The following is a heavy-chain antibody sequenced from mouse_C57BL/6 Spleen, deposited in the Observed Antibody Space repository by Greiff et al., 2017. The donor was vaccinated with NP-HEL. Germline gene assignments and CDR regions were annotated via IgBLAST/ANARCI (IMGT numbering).Heavy chain of an antibody. CDR3: TNDGYHRGGDV. V-gene: IGHV14-4*01. Sequence: EVQLQQSGAELVRPGASVKLSCTASGFNIKDDYMHWVKQRPEQGLEWIGWIDPVNGDTEYASKFQGKATITADTSSNTAYLQLSSLTSEDTAVYYCTNDGYHRGGDVWGTGTTVTVSS. CDR2: IDPVNGDT. CDR1: GFNIKDDY. J-gene: IGHJ1*03. D-gene: IGHD2-3*01.